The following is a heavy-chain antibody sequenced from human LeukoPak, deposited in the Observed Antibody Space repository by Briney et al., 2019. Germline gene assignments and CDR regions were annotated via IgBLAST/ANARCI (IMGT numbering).Heavy chain of an antibody. J-gene: IGHJ4*02. D-gene: IGHD5-24*01. CDR3: ARGEMATIFDY. CDR2: IYTSGST. CDR1: GGSISSGNYY. Sequence: PSQTLSLTCTVSGGSISSGNYYWNWIRQPAGKGLEWIGRIYTSGSTNYNPSLKSRVTISVDTSKNQFSLKLSSVTAADTAVYYCARGEMATIFDYWGQGTLVTVSS. V-gene: IGHV4-61*02.